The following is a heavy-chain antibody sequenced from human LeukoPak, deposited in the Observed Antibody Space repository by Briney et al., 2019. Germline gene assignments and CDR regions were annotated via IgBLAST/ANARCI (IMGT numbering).Heavy chain of an antibody. CDR3: ARGMLRAVFDF. Sequence: SGPALVKPTQTLTLTCTFSGFSVSTSGMRVSWIRHPPGKALEWLARIDWDDDKFYSTSLKTRLTISKDTSKNQVVLTITNMDPVDTATYYCARGMLRAVFDFWGQGTLVTVSS. J-gene: IGHJ4*02. V-gene: IGHV2-70*04. CDR2: IDWDDDK. D-gene: IGHD2-8*01. CDR1: GFSVSTSGMR.